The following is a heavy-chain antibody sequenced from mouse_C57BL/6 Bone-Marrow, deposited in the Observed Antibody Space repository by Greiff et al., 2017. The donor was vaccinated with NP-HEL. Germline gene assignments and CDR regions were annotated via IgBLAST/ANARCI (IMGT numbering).Heavy chain of an antibody. CDR2: IDPSDSYT. CDR3: ARSEDDYGFYFDY. V-gene: IGHV1-69*01. J-gene: IGHJ2*01. Sequence: QVQLQQPGAELVMPGASVKLSCKASGYTFTSYWMHWVKQRPGQGLEWIGEIDPSDSYTNYNQKFKGKSTLTVDKSSSTAYMQLSSLTSEDSAVYYCARSEDDYGFYFDYWGKGTTLTVSS. D-gene: IGHD2-4*01. CDR1: GYTFTSYW.